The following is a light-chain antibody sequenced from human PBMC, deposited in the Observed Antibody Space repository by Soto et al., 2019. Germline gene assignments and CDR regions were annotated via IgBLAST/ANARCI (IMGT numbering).Light chain of an antibody. Sequence: EIVLTQSPGTLTLSPGERATLSCRASQSVSSTYLVWYQQKPGQSPRLLIYGASSRATGIPDRFSGSGSGTDFTLTISRLDPEHFAVYYCQQFGSSPYTFGQGTKLEI. CDR1: QSVSSTY. V-gene: IGKV3-20*01. CDR3: QQFGSSPYT. J-gene: IGKJ2*01. CDR2: GAS.